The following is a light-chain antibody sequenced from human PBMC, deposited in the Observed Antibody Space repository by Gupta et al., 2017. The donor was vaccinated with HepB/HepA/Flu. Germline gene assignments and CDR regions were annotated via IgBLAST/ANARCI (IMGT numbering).Light chain of an antibody. CDR3: SSYTSSSSYV. V-gene: IGLV2-14*01. Sequence: QSALTPPASVSGSPGPSITISCTGTSSDVGGYNYVSWYQQHPGKAPKLMIYDVSNRPSGVSNRFSGSKSGNTASLTISGLQAEDEADYYCSSYTSSSSYVFGTGTKVTVL. CDR2: DVS. J-gene: IGLJ1*01. CDR1: SSDVGGYNY.